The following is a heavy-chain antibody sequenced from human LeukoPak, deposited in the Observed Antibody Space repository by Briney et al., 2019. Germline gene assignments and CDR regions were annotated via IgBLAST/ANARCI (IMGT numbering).Heavy chain of an antibody. CDR1: GGSISPDY. J-gene: IGHJ6*02. Sequence: PSETLSLTCTVSGGSISPDYWSWIRQPPGKGLEWIGYIYYSGSTNYNPSLKSRVTISVDTSKNQFSLKLSSVTAADTAVYYCARDRIVVVPAAPLRYYGMDVWGQGTTVTVSS. CDR3: ARDRIVVVPAAPLRYYGMDV. D-gene: IGHD2-2*01. V-gene: IGHV4-59*01. CDR2: IYYSGST.